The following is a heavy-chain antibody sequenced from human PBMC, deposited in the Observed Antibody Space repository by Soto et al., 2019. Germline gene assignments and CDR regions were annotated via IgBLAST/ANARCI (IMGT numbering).Heavy chain of an antibody. Sequence: GGSLRLSCAVSGFTFSSYAMTWVRQAPGKGLEWVSGISGNGGSTYYADSVRGRFTISRDNSKNTLHLQMNSLRAEDTAVYYCVKRYCSSTSCQYFDYWGQGTLVTVSS. CDR3: VKRYCSSTSCQYFDY. V-gene: IGHV3-23*01. J-gene: IGHJ4*02. D-gene: IGHD2-2*01. CDR2: ISGNGGST. CDR1: GFTFSSYA.